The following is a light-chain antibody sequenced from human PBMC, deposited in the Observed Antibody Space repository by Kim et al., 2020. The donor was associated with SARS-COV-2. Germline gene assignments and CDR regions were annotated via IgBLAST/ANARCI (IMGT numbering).Light chain of an antibody. CDR2: TNN. V-gene: IGLV1-44*01. Sequence: PGQRVTTSCSGSSCNIGSKSVKWYQQVPGTAPKVLMHTNNQRPSGVPDRISGSKSGTSVSLAISGLQSEDEADYDCAAWDDSLIGVFGGGTQLTVL. CDR1: SCNIGSKS. J-gene: IGLJ2*01. CDR3: AAWDDSLIGV.